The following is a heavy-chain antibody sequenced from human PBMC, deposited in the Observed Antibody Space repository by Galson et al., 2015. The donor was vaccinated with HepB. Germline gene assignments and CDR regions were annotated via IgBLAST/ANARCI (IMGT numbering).Heavy chain of an antibody. CDR2: ISSSSSTI. J-gene: IGHJ4*02. Sequence: SLRLSCAVSGITFSSYSMNWVRQAPGKGLEWVSYISSSSSTIYYADSVKGRFTISRDNAKNSLYLQMNSLRAEDTAVYYCARDPDILTSYWGQGTLVTVSS. V-gene: IGHV3-48*01. D-gene: IGHD3-9*01. CDR1: GITFSSYS. CDR3: ARDPDILTSY.